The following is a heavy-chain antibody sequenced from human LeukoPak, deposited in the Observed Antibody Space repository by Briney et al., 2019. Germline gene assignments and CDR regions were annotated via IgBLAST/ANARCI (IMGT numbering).Heavy chain of an antibody. CDR1: GGTFSSYA. CDR3: AREGPGGGDSRDYGMDV. Sequence: SVKVSCKASGGTFSSYAISWVRQAPGQGLEWMGRIIPILGIANYAQKFQGRVTITADKSTSTAYMELSSLRSEDTAVYYCAREGPGGGDSRDYGMDVWGQGTTVTVSS. V-gene: IGHV1-69*04. CDR2: IIPILGIA. J-gene: IGHJ6*02. D-gene: IGHD2-21*02.